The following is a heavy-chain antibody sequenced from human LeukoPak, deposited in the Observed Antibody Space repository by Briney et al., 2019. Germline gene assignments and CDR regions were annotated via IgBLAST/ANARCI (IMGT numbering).Heavy chain of an antibody. D-gene: IGHD1-26*01. Sequence: GGSLRLSYAASGFTFSDYVMHWVRQAPGKGLESVSTISHNGDTTYYADSVKGRFTISRDNSKNTLYLQMGSLRPEDMAVYYCVRDRGSYPYYLDYWGQGTLVTVSS. CDR1: GFTFSDYV. V-gene: IGHV3-64*02. CDR3: VRDRGSYPYYLDY. CDR2: ISHNGDTT. J-gene: IGHJ4*02.